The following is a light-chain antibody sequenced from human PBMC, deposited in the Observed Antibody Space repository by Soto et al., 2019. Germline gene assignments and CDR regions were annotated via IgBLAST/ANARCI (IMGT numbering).Light chain of an antibody. CDR3: KSYAGSNTDV. J-gene: IGLJ1*01. CDR2: EVV. CDR1: KSDIGVYDF. V-gene: IGLV2-8*01. Sequence: QSALTRPPSASGSPGQSVTISCTGTKSDIGVYDFVSWYQHHPGKAPRLIIYEVVQRPSGVPDRFSGSKSGNTASLTVSGLQAADEADYFCKSYAGSNTDVFGSGTKVTVL.